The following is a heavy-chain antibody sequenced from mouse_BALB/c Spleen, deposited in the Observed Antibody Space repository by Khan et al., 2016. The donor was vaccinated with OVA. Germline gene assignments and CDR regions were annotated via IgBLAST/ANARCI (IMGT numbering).Heavy chain of an antibody. D-gene: IGHD2-1*01. CDR1: GYTFTSYW. J-gene: IGHJ3*01. V-gene: IGHV1S132*01. Sequence: VQLQESGAELVKPGASVKLSCKTSGYTFTSYWIQWVKQRPGQGLGWIGQIFPGTGTTYYNENFKGKATLTVDTSSSTAYMQVSSLTSEDSAVYVCARGYFGNYEFVYWGQGTLVTVSP. CDR2: IFPGTGTT. CDR3: ARGYFGNYEFVY.